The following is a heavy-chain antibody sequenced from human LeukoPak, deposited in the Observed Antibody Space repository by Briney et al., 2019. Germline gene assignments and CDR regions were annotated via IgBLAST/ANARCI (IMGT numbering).Heavy chain of an antibody. J-gene: IGHJ4*02. CDR3: ARDPPSRYYDFWSGYYPVGQGFDY. V-gene: IGHV1-46*01. CDR1: GYTFTSYY. Sequence: ASVKVSCKASGYTFTSYYMHWVRQAPGQGLEWMGIINPSGGSTSYAQKFQGRVTMTRDTSTSTVYMELSSLRSEDTAVYYCARDPPSRYYDFWSGYYPVGQGFDYWGQGTPVTVSS. D-gene: IGHD3-3*01. CDR2: INPSGGST.